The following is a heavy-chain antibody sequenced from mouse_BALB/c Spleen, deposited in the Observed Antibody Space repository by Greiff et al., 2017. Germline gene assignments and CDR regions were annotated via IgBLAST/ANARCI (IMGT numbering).Heavy chain of an antibody. Sequence: VQRVESGPGLVAPSQSLSITCTVSGFSLTSYGVHWVRQPPGKGLEWLGVIWAGGSTNYNSALMSRLSISKDNSKSQVFLKMNSLQTDDTAMYYCARERDSPMITGAMDYWGQGTSVTVSS. CDR2: IWAGGST. D-gene: IGHD2-4*01. CDR1: GFSLTSYG. CDR3: ARERDSPMITGAMDY. J-gene: IGHJ4*01. V-gene: IGHV2-9*02.